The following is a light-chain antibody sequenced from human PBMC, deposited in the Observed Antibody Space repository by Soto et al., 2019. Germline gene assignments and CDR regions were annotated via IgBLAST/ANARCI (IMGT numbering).Light chain of an antibody. CDR3: AAWDDSLNGVV. Sequence: QSVLTQPPSASVTPVQRVTISCSGSSSNIGSNTVNWYQQLPGTAPKLLIYSNNQRPSGVPDRFSGSKSGTSASLAISGLQSEDEADYYCAAWDDSLNGVVFGGGTKLTVL. J-gene: IGLJ2*01. CDR2: SNN. V-gene: IGLV1-44*01. CDR1: SSNIGSNT.